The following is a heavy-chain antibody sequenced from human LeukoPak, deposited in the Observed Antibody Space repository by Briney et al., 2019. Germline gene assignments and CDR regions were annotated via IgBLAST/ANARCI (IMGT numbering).Heavy chain of an antibody. D-gene: IGHD6-19*01. V-gene: IGHV3-30*04. CDR2: ISYDGSNK. Sequence: GGSLRLSCAASGFTFSSYAMHWVRKAPGKGLEWVAVISYDGSNKYYADSVKGRFTISRDNSKNTLYLQMNSLRAEDTAVYYCARDYSSGWYGGYWGQGTLVTVSS. CDR1: GFTFSSYA. CDR3: ARDYSSGWYGGY. J-gene: IGHJ4*02.